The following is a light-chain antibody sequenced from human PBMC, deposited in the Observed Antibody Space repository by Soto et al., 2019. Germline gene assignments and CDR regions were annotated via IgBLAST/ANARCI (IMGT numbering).Light chain of an antibody. CDR1: QGISSW. J-gene: IGKJ1*01. CDR2: GAS. Sequence: DIQMTQSPSSVSASVGDRVTITCRASQGISSWLGWYQQKPGKAPKVLIYGASSLESGVPSRFSGSGSGTYFTLTISSLQPEDVATYYCQQADSFPWTFGQGTKVEI. CDR3: QQADSFPWT. V-gene: IGKV1-12*01.